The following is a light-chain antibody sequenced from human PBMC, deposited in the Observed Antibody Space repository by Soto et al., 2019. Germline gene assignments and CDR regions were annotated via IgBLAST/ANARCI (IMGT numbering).Light chain of an antibody. J-gene: IGKJ1*01. V-gene: IGKV3-20*01. CDR3: QHYGTTPWT. CDR1: QSVCSRC. Sequence: ETVVTQSPGTLSLSPGERVTLSCRASQSVCSRCLAWYQQKPGQSPRLLIYGASSRATGIPDRFSGSGSGTDFTLTISRLEPEDFAVYYCQHYGTTPWTFGQGTKVGIK. CDR2: GAS.